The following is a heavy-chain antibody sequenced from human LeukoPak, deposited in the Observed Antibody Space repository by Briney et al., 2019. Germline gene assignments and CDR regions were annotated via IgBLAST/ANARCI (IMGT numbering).Heavy chain of an antibody. D-gene: IGHD6-13*01. J-gene: IGHJ4*02. V-gene: IGHV4-34*01. CDR2: INHSGST. CDR1: GGSFSGYY. Sequence: SETLSLTCAVYGGSFSGYYWSWIRQPPGKRLEWIGEINHSGSTNYNPSLKSRVTISVDTSKNQFSLKLSSVTAADTAVYYCARDRRYSGSWPFDYWGQGTLVTVSS. CDR3: ARDRRYSGSWPFDY.